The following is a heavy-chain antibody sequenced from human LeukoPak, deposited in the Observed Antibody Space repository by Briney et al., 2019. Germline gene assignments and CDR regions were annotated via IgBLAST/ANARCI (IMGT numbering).Heavy chain of an antibody. D-gene: IGHD3-10*01. V-gene: IGHV3-30-3*01. J-gene: IGHJ3*02. CDR1: GFTFSSYA. Sequence: GGSLRLSCAASGFTFSSYAMHWVRQAPGKGLEWVAVISYDGSNKYYADSVKGRFTISRDNSKNTLYLQMNSLRAEDTAVYYCAREGKVRGVTDAFDIWGQGTMVTVSS. CDR3: AREGKVRGVTDAFDI. CDR2: ISYDGSNK.